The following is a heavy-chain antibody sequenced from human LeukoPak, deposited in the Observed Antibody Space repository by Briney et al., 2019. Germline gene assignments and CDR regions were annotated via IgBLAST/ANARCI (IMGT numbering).Heavy chain of an antibody. CDR1: GFTFSSYS. V-gene: IGHV3-21*01. CDR3: ARASSSSWYADLHDY. Sequence: GGSLRLSCAASGFTFSSYSMSWVRQAPGKGVEWVSSISSSSSYIYYADSVKGRFTISRDNAKNSLYLQMNSLRAEDTAVYYCARASSSSWYADLHDYWGQGTLVTVSS. CDR2: ISSSSSYI. D-gene: IGHD6-13*01. J-gene: IGHJ4*02.